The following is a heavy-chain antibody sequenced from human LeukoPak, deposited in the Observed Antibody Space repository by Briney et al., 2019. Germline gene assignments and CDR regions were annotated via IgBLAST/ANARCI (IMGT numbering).Heavy chain of an antibody. CDR2: IIPIFGTA. CDR1: VGTFSRYA. V-gene: IGHV1-69*01. Sequence: VASVKFSCKASVGTFSRYAISWVRQAPGRGLEWMGGIIPIFGTANYAQKFQGRVPITADESTSTAYMELSSLRSEDTAVYYCARDNGDYFYYHYGMDVWGQGTTVTVSS. CDR3: ARDNGDYFYYHYGMDV. D-gene: IGHD4-17*01. J-gene: IGHJ6*02.